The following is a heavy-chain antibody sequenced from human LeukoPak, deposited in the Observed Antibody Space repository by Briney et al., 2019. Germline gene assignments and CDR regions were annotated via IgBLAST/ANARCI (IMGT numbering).Heavy chain of an antibody. CDR3: AREQPHRSSIDYGMDV. CDR2: ISSSGSTI. CDR1: GFTFSDYY. D-gene: IGHD6-13*01. Sequence: GGSLRLSCAASGFTFSDYYMSWIRQAPGKGLEWVSYISSSGSTIYYADSVKGRFTISRDNAKNSLYLQMNSLRAEDTAVYYCAREQPHRSSIDYGMDVWGQGTTVTVSS. V-gene: IGHV3-11*01. J-gene: IGHJ6*02.